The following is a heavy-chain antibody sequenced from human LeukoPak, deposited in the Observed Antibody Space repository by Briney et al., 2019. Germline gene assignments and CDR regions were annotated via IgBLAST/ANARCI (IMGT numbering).Heavy chain of an antibody. Sequence: SETLSLTCTVSGGSVSSGSYYWSWIRQPPGKGLEWNGYIYYSGSTNYNPSLKSRVTISVDTSKNQFSLKLSSVTAADTAVYYCARGSGSGSYYPDYWGQGTLVTVSS. CDR2: IYYSGST. D-gene: IGHD3-10*01. J-gene: IGHJ4*02. V-gene: IGHV4-61*01. CDR1: GGSVSSGSYY. CDR3: ARGSGSGSYYPDY.